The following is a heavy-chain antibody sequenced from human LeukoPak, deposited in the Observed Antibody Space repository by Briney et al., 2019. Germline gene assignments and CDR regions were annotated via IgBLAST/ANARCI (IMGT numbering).Heavy chain of an antibody. Sequence: SETLSLTCAVSGGSISSGGYSWSWIRQPPGKGLEWIGYIYHSGSTYYNPSLKSRVTISVDTSKNQFSLKLSSVTAADTAVYYCGTVTTHVSLWGRGTLVTVSS. V-gene: IGHV4-30-2*01. J-gene: IGHJ2*01. CDR2: IYHSGST. CDR1: GGSISSGGYS. D-gene: IGHD4-17*01. CDR3: GTVTTHVSL.